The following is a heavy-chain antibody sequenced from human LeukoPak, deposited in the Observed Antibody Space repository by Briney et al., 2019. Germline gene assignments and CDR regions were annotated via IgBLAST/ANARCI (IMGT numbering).Heavy chain of an antibody. V-gene: IGHV4-4*07. D-gene: IGHD3-9*01. CDR2: IYTSGST. J-gene: IGHJ6*03. CDR1: GGSISSYY. Sequence: SETLSLTCTVSGGSISSYYWSWIRQPAGKGLEWIGRIYTSGSTNYNPSLKSRVTMSVDTSKNQFSLKLSSVTAADTAVYYCTRDSTTGDILTGYSLYYYYYMDVWGKGTTVTISS. CDR3: TRDSTTGDILTGYSLYYYYYMDV.